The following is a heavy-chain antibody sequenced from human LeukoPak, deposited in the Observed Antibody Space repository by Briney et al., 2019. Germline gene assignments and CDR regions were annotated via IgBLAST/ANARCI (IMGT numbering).Heavy chain of an antibody. V-gene: IGHV4-61*08. J-gene: IGHJ5*02. D-gene: IGHD1-7*01. Sequence: SQTLSLTCTVSGGSISSGDYYWSWIRQPPGKGLEWIGYISYSGSTNYNPSLKSRVSISVETSKNQFSLKLSSVTAADTAVYYCARGNWNYASFWFDPWGQGTLVTVSS. CDR1: GGSISSGDYY. CDR2: ISYSGST. CDR3: ARGNWNYASFWFDP.